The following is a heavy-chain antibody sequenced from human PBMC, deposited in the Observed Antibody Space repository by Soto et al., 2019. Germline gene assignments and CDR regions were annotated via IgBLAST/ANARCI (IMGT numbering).Heavy chain of an antibody. CDR3: ARRVGDGQLDF. CDR2: INPASDYT. CDR1: GYSFTNFA. V-gene: IGHV1-3*01. D-gene: IGHD1-26*01. J-gene: IGHJ4*02. Sequence: QVQLVQSGAEVKKPGASVKVSCKASGYSFTNFAIHWVRQAPGQRLEWMGWINPASDYTRYSQEFEGRVTLTRDTSASTAYMELSSLRSDDTSVYYCARRVGDGQLDFWGQGTLVTVSS.